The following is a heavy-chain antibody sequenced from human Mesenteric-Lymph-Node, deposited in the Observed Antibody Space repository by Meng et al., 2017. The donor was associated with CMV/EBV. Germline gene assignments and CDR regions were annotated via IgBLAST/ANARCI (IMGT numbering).Heavy chain of an antibody. V-gene: IGHV3-30-3*01. CDR3: ATEPGYLSGWSSDY. J-gene: IGHJ4*02. Sequence: GESLKISCAASKFTFSSFAMHWVRQAPGKGLEWVAAISDDGDNKYHADSVKGRFTISRDNSKNTLYLQMSSLRGDDTAVYYCATEPGYLSGWSSDYWGQGTLVTVSS. D-gene: IGHD6-19*01. CDR1: KFTFSSFA. CDR2: ISDDGDNK.